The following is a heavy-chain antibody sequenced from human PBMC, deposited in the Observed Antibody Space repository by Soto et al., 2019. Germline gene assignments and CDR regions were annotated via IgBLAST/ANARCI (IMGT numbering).Heavy chain of an antibody. CDR1: GFTFSTYE. J-gene: IGHJ4*02. CDR2: ICSSGSSV. V-gene: IGHV3-48*03. Sequence: EVQLVESGGGLVQPGGSLRLSCAASGFTFSTYEMNWVRQAPGKGLEWLSYICSSGSSVNYADSVKGRFTISRDNAKNLLYLQMNSLGAEDTPLYYCASVLWFGEFDWGQGTLVTVSS. CDR3: ASVLWFGEFD. D-gene: IGHD3-10*01.